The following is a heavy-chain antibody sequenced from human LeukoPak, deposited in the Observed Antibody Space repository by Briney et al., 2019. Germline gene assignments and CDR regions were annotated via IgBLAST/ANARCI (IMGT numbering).Heavy chain of an antibody. J-gene: IGHJ4*02. D-gene: IGHD6-6*01. Sequence: GGSLRLSCAASGFTFSSYAMSWLRQAPGKGLEWVSAISGSGGGTYYADSVKGRFTISRDNSKNTLYLQMNRLRADDTAVYYCATNIASLLVGSFDYWGQGGLVTVSS. CDR3: ATNIASLLVGSFDY. CDR2: ISGSGGGT. V-gene: IGHV3-23*01. CDR1: GFTFSSYA.